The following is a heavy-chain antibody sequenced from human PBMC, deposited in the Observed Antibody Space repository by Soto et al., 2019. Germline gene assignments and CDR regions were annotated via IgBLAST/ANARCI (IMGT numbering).Heavy chain of an antibody. CDR1: GGSISSYY. Sequence: SETLSLTCTVSGGSISSYYWSWIRQHPGKGLEWIGYIYYSGFTYYNPSLKSRVTIFVDASKNQFSLKLSSVTAADTAVYYCVKLAGYCSGGRCHGDYAMDVWGQGTTVTVSS. V-gene: IGHV4-59*08. CDR2: IYYSGFT. D-gene: IGHD2-15*01. J-gene: IGHJ6*02. CDR3: VKLAGYCSGGRCHGDYAMDV.